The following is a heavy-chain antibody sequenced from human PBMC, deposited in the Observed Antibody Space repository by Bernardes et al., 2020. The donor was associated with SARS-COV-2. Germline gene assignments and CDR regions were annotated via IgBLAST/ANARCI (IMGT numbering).Heavy chain of an antibody. CDR1: GFTFSNHG. V-gene: IGHV3-33*01. CDR2: IWYDGTNK. Sequence: GGALRLSCAASGFTFSNHGMHWVRQAPGKGLEWVAVIWYDGTNKYYADSVKGRFTISRDNSRNTVYLQMNSLRAEDTAVYYCARMTTGYSYFYYGLDVWGQGTTVTVSS. CDR3: ARMTTGYSYFYYGLDV. J-gene: IGHJ6*02. D-gene: IGHD4-17*01.